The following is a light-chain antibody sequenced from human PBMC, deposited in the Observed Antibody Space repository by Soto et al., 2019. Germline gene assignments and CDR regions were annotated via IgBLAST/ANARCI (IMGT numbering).Light chain of an antibody. CDR2: DAS. V-gene: IGKV1-5*01. Sequence: DILMTQSPATLSLSAGDRVTITCRASQSVNKWLAWFQQKPGKVPKLLIFDASTLQTGVPSRFGGGGSGTDFTLTISVVQADFFAYYYWQQYNSHPKWTFGPGTKVDIK. CDR1: QSVNKW. CDR3: QQYNSHPKWT. J-gene: IGKJ1*01.